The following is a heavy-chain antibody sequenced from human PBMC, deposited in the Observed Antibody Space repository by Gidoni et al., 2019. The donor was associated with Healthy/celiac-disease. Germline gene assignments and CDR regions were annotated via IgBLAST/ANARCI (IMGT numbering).Heavy chain of an antibody. CDR1: GGSISRYY. CDR3: ARPRGGDGDWVGWFDP. J-gene: IGHJ5*02. D-gene: IGHD4-17*01. CDR2: IYYSGST. V-gene: IGHV4-59*08. Sequence: QVQLQESGPGLVKPSETLSLTCTVSGGSISRYYWSWIRQPPGKGLEWIGYIYYSGSTNYNPSLKSRVTISVDTSKNQFSLKLSSVTAADTAVYYCARPRGGDGDWVGWFDPWGQGTLVTVSS.